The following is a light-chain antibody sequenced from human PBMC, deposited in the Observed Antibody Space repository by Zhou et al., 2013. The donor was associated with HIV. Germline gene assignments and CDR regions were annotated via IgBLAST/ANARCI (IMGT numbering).Light chain of an antibody. J-gene: IGKJ4*01. V-gene: IGKV1-5*03. CDR1: HNIRSW. CDR3: LQVHLHPLT. Sequence: DIQMTQSPSTLSASVGDRVIITCRASHNIRSWVAWYQQRPGKVPELLIYKASNLESGVPSRFSGSGSGTDFTLTISSLQPEDSATYYCLQVHLHPLTFGGGTKVEIK. CDR2: KAS.